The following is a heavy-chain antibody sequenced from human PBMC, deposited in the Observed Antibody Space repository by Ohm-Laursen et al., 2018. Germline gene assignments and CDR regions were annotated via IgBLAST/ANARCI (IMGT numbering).Heavy chain of an antibody. CDR1: GGTFSNYA. CDR3: ARTGSSSGDY. J-gene: IGHJ4*02. D-gene: IGHD6-6*01. CDR2: IIPILGIA. V-gene: IGHV1-69*04. Sequence: SVKVSCKASGGTFSNYAISWVRQAPGQGLEWMGRIIPILGIANYAQNFQGRVTITADKSTSTAYMELSSPRFEDTAVYYCARTGSSSGDYWGQGTLVTVSS.